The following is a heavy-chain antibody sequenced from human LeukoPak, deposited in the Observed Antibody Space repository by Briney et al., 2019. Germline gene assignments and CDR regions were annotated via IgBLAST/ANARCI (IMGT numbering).Heavy chain of an antibody. V-gene: IGHV3-7*01. CDR3: ARDYYYYDSGSYYSNIAN. CDR2: IKEDGSEK. Sequence: GGSLRLSCAASGFTFSSYGMHWVRQAPGRGLEWVANIKEDGSEKYYVDSVKGRFTISRDNAKNSLFLQMNSLRVEDTAVYYCARDYYYYDSGSYYSNIANWGQGTLVTVSS. D-gene: IGHD3-10*01. CDR1: GFTFSSYG. J-gene: IGHJ4*02.